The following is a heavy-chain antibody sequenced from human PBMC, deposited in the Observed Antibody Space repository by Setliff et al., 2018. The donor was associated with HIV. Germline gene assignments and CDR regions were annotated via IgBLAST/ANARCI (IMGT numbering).Heavy chain of an antibody. V-gene: IGHV4-38-2*01. CDR2: IYHSGST. CDR1: GYSISSGYY. CDR3: ARPGIGDSSSWYYFDY. D-gene: IGHD6-13*01. J-gene: IGHJ4*02. Sequence: SETLSLTCAVSGYSISSGYYWGWIRQPPGKGLEWIGSIYHSGSTYDNPSLKSRVTISVDTSKNQFYLELSSVTAADTAVYYCARPGIGDSSSWYYFDYWGQGTLVTVSS.